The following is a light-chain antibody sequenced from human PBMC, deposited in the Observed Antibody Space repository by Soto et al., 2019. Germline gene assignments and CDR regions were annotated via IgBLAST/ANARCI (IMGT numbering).Light chain of an antibody. V-gene: IGKV3-20*01. Sequence: EIVLTHSPGTLSLSPGERATLSCSASQSVSRSLLAWYQQKPGQAPRLLIYVASTSATGIADRFSGIGAGTVFTLPISRLEPEDFEVYFCHQSGNAHPYIFGQGTKLDIK. CDR3: HQSGNAHPYI. J-gene: IGKJ2*01. CDR2: VAS. CDR1: QSVSRSL.